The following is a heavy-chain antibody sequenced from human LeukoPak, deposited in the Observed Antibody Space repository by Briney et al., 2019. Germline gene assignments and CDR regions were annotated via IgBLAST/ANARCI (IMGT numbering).Heavy chain of an antibody. Sequence: SETLSLTCAVYGGSFSGYYWSWIRQPPGKGLEWIGEINHSGGTNYNPSLKSRVTISVDTSKNQFSLKLSSVTAADTAVYYCARRLGRYYYGSGSYYNNWFDPWGQGTLVTVSS. CDR3: ARRLGRYYYGSGSYYNNWFDP. CDR2: INHSGGT. CDR1: GGSFSGYY. D-gene: IGHD3-10*01. J-gene: IGHJ5*02. V-gene: IGHV4-34*01.